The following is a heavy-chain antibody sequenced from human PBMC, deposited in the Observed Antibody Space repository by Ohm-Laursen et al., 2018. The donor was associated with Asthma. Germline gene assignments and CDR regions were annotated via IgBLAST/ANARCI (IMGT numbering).Heavy chain of an antibody. CDR3: ARDIDYGDSYGMDV. CDR2: ISYDGSNK. CDR1: GFTFSSYA. V-gene: IGHV3-30-3*01. Sequence: SLRLSCTASGFTFSSYAMHWVRQAPGKGLEWVAVISYDGSNKYYADSVKGRFTISRDNSENTLYLQMNSLRAEDTAVYYCARDIDYGDSYGMDVWGQGTTVTVSS. J-gene: IGHJ6*02. D-gene: IGHD4-17*01.